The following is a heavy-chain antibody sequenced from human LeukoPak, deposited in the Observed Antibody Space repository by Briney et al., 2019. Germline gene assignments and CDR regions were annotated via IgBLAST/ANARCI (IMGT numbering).Heavy chain of an antibody. D-gene: IGHD1-26*01. Sequence: SETLSLTCAVSGGSLSSSNWWSWVRQPPGKGLEWIGEIYHSGSTNYNPSLKRRVTISVDKSKNQFSLKLSSVTAADTAVYYCARGGRSFAFDYWGQGTLVTVSS. J-gene: IGHJ4*02. CDR2: IYHSGST. CDR1: GGSLSSSNW. V-gene: IGHV4-4*02. CDR3: ARGGRSFAFDY.